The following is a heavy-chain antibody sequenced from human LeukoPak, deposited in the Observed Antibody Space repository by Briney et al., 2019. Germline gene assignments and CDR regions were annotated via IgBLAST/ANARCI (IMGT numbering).Heavy chain of an antibody. CDR1: GYTLTELS. Sequence: ASVKVSCKVSGYTLTELSMHWVRQAPGKGLEWMGGFDPEDGETIYAQKFQGRVTMTEDTSTDTAYIELSSLRSEDTAVYYCATVWELPEGGHYFDYWGQGTLVTVSS. CDR2: FDPEDGET. J-gene: IGHJ4*02. D-gene: IGHD1-26*01. V-gene: IGHV1-24*01. CDR3: ATVWELPEGGHYFDY.